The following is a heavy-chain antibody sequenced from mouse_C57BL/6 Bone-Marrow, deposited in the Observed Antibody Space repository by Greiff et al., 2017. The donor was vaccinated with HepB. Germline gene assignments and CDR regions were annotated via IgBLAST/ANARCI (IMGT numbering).Heavy chain of an antibody. J-gene: IGHJ3*01. V-gene: IGHV5-6*02. CDR1: GFTFSSYG. D-gene: IGHD4-1*01. CDR3: ARHLGPRFAY. Sequence: EVKLVESGGDLVKPGGSLKLSCAASGFTFSSYGMSWVRQTPDKRLEWVATISSGGSYTYYPDSVKGRFTISRDNAKNTLYLQMSSLKSEDTAMYYCARHLGPRFAYWGQGTLVTVSA. CDR2: ISSGGSYT.